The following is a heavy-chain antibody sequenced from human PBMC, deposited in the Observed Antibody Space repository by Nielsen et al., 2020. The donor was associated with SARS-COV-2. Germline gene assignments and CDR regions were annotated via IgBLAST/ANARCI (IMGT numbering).Heavy chain of an antibody. J-gene: IGHJ4*02. D-gene: IGHD3-3*01. Sequence: SVKVSCKASRFAFSSSAVQWVRQARGQRLEWIGWIVVGSGITNYAQKFQERVTITRDIFTRTAYIELTSLRSEDTAVYYCAAPGTPYDFSSGDSLALDYWGQGTLVSVSS. CDR3: AAPGTPYDFSSGDSLALDY. CDR1: RFAFSSSA. V-gene: IGHV1-58*01. CDR2: IVVGSGIT.